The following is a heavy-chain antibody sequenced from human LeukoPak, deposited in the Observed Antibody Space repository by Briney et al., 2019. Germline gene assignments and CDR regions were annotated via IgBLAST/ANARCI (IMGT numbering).Heavy chain of an antibody. V-gene: IGHV3-23*01. CDR2: ISGSGGNT. CDR1: GFTFSSYA. D-gene: IGHD3-9*01. CDR3: AKEAVDYDILTGYYTTGCFDY. J-gene: IGHJ4*02. Sequence: AGGSLRLSCAASGFTFSSYAMSWVRQAPGKGLQWVSGISGSGGNTHYADSVKGRFTISRDNSKNTLYLQMSSLRAEDTAVYYCAKEAVDYDILTGYYTTGCFDYWGQGTPVTVSS.